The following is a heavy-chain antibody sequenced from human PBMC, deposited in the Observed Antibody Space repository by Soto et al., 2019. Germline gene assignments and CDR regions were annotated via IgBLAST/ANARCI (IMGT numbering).Heavy chain of an antibody. D-gene: IGHD3-22*01. CDR2: IGTDDDT. J-gene: IGHJ6*02. Sequence: QPWGSLRLSCVGFGFTFITYDIHLFRQNVLKGLEWVSSIGTDDDTYYLDSVRGRFTISREDAKNSLYLQMDSLRAGDTAVYYCARAYYDNSGYPLGGMDVWGQGTMVTVSS. CDR1: GFTFITYD. V-gene: IGHV3-13*01. CDR3: ARAYYDNSGYPLGGMDV.